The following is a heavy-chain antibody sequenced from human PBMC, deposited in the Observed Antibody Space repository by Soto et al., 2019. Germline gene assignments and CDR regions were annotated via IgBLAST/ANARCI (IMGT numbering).Heavy chain of an antibody. CDR1: GYTFTGYY. J-gene: IGHJ6*02. D-gene: IGHD6-13*01. V-gene: IGHV1-46*01. CDR3: AREAIVAAGNYYNGMDV. CDR2: MNPTGDRI. Sequence: ASVKVSCKASGYTFTGYYIHWVRQAPGQGPEWLGVMNPTGDRIIYAQKFQGRVTMTRDTSTSTVYMELSSLRSEDTAVYYCAREAIVAAGNYYNGMDVWGQGTTVTVSS.